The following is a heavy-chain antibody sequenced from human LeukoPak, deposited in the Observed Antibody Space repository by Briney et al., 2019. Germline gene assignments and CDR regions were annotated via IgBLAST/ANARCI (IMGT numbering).Heavy chain of an antibody. CDR3: AIESVWYGFDY. V-gene: IGHV1-46*01. Sequence: ASVKVSGKASGYTFTNYYMHWVRQTPGQGLEWMGRINPSGGSTSYAQKFQGRVTMTRDTSTSTVYMELSSLRSEDTAVYYCAIESVWYGFDYWGQGTLVTVSS. D-gene: IGHD3-16*01. CDR1: GYTFTNYY. CDR2: INPSGGST. J-gene: IGHJ4*02.